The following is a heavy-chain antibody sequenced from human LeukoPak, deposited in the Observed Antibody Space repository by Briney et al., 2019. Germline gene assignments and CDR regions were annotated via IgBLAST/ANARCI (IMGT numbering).Heavy chain of an antibody. J-gene: IGHJ6*02. CDR1: GGTFSSYA. CDR3: AILIAARPDYYGMDV. Sequence: SVKVSCKASGGTFSSYAISWVRHAPGQGLEWMGGIIPIFGTANYAQKFQGRVTITADESTSTAYMELSSLRSEDTAVYYCAILIAARPDYYGMDVWGQGTTVTVSS. V-gene: IGHV1-69*13. D-gene: IGHD6-6*01. CDR2: IIPIFGTA.